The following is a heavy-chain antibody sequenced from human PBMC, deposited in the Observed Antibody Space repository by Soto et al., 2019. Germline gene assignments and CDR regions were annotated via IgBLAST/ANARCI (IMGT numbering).Heavy chain of an antibody. CDR1: GGTFSSYA. V-gene: IGHV1-69*06. Sequence: SVKVSCKASGGTFSSYAISWVRQAPGQGLEWMGGIIPIFGTANYAQKFQGRVTITADKSTSTAYMELSSLRSEDTAVYYCARAGGVSYYYDSSGSLIFDYWGQGTLVTVSS. CDR3: ARAGGVSYYYDSSGSLIFDY. CDR2: IIPIFGTA. J-gene: IGHJ4*02. D-gene: IGHD3-22*01.